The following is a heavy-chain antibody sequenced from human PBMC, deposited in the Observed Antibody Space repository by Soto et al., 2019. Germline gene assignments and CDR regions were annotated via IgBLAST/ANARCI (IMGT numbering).Heavy chain of an antibody. J-gene: IGHJ4*02. CDR2: IRSKANSYAT. D-gene: IGHD4-17*01. Sequence: EVQLVESGGGLVQPGGSLKLSCAASGFTFSGSAMHWVRQASGKGLEWVGRIRSKANSYATAYAASVKGRFTISRDDSKNTAYLQMNSLKTEDTAVYYCTRHQMTTVTTDDVYWGQGTLVTVSS. CDR1: GFTFSGSA. CDR3: TRHQMTTVTTDDVY. V-gene: IGHV3-73*02.